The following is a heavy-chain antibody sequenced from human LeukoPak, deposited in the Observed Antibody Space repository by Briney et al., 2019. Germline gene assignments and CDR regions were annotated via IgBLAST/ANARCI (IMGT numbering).Heavy chain of an antibody. V-gene: IGHV3-7*01. J-gene: IGHJ4*02. CDR2: IAQVGGEK. Sequence: GGSLRLSCAASGFTFSSSFMSWVRQTPGKGLEWVANIAQVGGEKNYVVSVDGRITISRDNAKNSLYLEMNHLRTEDTAVYYCAREWNIQYSMGVDYWGQGTLVTVSS. D-gene: IGHD3-3*01. CDR3: AREWNIQYSMGVDY. CDR1: GFTFSSSF.